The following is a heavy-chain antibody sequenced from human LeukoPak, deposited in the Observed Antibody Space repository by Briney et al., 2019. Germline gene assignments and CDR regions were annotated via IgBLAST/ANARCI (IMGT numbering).Heavy chain of an antibody. J-gene: IGHJ4*02. Sequence: RGSLRLSCTASGFTFSDYWMTWVRQAPGKGPEWVANIKQDGSQRHYVDSVRGRFTISRDNAKNSLFLQMYGLRAEDTAVYYCARRGGSSSRRSPIDYWGQGTLVTVSS. D-gene: IGHD6-6*01. CDR3: ARRGGSSSRRSPIDY. CDR2: IKQDGSQR. V-gene: IGHV3-7*01. CDR1: GFTFSDYW.